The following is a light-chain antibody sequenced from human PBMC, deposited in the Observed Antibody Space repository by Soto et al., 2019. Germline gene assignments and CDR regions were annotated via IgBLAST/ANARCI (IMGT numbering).Light chain of an antibody. Sequence: QSVLTQPPSASGTPGQTVTISCSGSSSNIGLNDVHWYRQLSGTAPQILIYDTNQQATGVPDRFSGSRSGTSASLAIHGLQSEDEDDYHCAAWDDRLNGPVFGGGTKLTVL. CDR3: AAWDDRLNGPV. CDR1: SSNIGLND. V-gene: IGLV1-44*01. CDR2: DTN. J-gene: IGLJ2*01.